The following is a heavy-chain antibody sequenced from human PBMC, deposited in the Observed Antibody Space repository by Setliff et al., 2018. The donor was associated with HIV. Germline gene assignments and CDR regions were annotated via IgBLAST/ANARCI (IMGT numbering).Heavy chain of an antibody. Sequence: GGSLRLSCAASGFNFNQYWMSWVRQAPGKGLEWVANIKVDGSQKYYLDSVKGRFTISRDNAKNSLWLQLDSLKVEDTALYFCVRSLSGNSSTYYWAFYFWGQGAPFAVSS. V-gene: IGHV3-7*01. CDR3: VRSLSGNSSTYYWAFYF. CDR2: IKVDGSQK. D-gene: IGHD3-22*01. J-gene: IGHJ4*02. CDR1: GFNFNQYW.